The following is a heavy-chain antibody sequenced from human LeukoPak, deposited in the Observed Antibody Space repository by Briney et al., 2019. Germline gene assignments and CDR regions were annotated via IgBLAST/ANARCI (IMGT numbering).Heavy chain of an antibody. CDR1: GYTFTSYY. V-gene: IGHV1-46*01. CDR2: INPSGGST. Sequence: ASVKVSCKASGYTFTSYYMHWVRQAPGQGLEWMGIINPSGGSTSYAQKFQGRVTMTRDMSTSTVYMELSSLRSEDTAVYYCARDLFSGGYGSGFDPWGQGTLVTVSS. D-gene: IGHD2-15*01. J-gene: IGHJ5*02. CDR3: ARDLFSGGYGSGFDP.